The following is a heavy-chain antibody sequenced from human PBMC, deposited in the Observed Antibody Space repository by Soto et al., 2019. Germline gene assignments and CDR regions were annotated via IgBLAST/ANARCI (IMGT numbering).Heavy chain of an antibody. CDR1: GFTFGDYA. Sequence: GGSLRLSCTASGFTFGDYAMSWFRQAPGKGLEWVGFIRSKVYGGTTEYTASVKGRFTISRDDSKSIAYLQMNSLKTEDTAVYYCTRDLEVGYVLGYCISTSCFPAGTFDIWGQGTMVTVSS. CDR2: IRSKVYGGTT. CDR3: TRDLEVGYVLGYCISTSCFPAGTFDI. J-gene: IGHJ3*02. D-gene: IGHD2-2*01. V-gene: IGHV3-49*01.